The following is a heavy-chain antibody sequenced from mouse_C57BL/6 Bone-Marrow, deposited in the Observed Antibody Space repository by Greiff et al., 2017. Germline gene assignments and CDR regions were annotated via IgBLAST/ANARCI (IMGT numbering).Heavy chain of an antibody. Sequence: VKLQESGPELVKPGASVKLSCKASGYTFTSYDINWVKQRPGQGLEWIGWIYPRDGSTKYNEKFKGKATLTVDTSSSTAYMELHSLTSEDSAVYCCARDCGSSYWYFDVWGTGTTVTVSS. CDR1: GYTFTSYD. J-gene: IGHJ1*03. CDR3: ARDCGSSYWYFDV. CDR2: IYPRDGST. D-gene: IGHD1-1*01. V-gene: IGHV1-85*01.